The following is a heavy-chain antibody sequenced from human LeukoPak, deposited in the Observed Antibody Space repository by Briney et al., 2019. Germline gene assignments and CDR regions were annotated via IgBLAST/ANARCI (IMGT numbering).Heavy chain of an antibody. V-gene: IGHV4-39*07. CDR2: IYYSGST. CDR3: ARDVLDYGDYSWVD. J-gene: IGHJ4*02. D-gene: IGHD4-17*01. CDR1: GGSISSSSYY. Sequence: SSETLSLTCTVSGGSISSSSYYWGWIRQPPGKGLEWIGSIYYSGSTYYNPSLKSRVTISVDTSKNQFSLKLSSVTAADTAVYYCARDVLDYGDYSWVDWGQGTLVTVSS.